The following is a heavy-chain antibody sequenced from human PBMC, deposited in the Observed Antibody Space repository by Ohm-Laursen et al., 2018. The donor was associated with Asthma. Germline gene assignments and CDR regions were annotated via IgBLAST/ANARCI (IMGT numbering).Heavy chain of an antibody. CDR1: GFTFSSYG. D-gene: IGHD3-22*01. J-gene: IGHJ6*02. CDR3: ARDAETYYYDSSGPYGMDV. V-gene: IGHV3-30*03. Sequence: SLRLSCAASGFTFSSYGMHWVRQAPGKGLEWVAVISYDGSNKYYADSVKGRFTISRDNSKNTLYLQMNSLRAEDTAVYYCARDAETYYYDSSGPYGMDVWGQGTTVTVSS. CDR2: ISYDGSNK.